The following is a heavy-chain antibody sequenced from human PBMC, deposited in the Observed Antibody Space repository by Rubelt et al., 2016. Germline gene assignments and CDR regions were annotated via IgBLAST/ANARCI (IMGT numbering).Heavy chain of an antibody. CDR3: ARSGDYSY. D-gene: IGHD4-17*01. J-gene: IGHJ4*02. Sequence: GKGLEWVAVIWDDGSQKFYGESGKGRFTISRDNSKDTLYLQMNSLRADDTAVYYCARSGDYSYWGQGTLVTVSS. V-gene: IGHV3-33*01. CDR2: IWDDGSQK.